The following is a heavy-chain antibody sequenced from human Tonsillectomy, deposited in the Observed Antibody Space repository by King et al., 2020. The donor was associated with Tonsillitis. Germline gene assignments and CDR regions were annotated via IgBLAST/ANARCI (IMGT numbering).Heavy chain of an antibody. D-gene: IGHD3-10*01. J-gene: IGHJ5*02. CDR3: ASLPNNYYDGSGNNNWFDP. Sequence: VQLQQWGAGLLKPSETLSLTCAVYGGSFSGYYWSWIRQPPGKGLEWIGEINHSGSTNYNPSLKSRVTISVDTSKNQFSLKLSSVTAADTAVYYCASLPNNYYDGSGNNNWFDPWGQGTLVTVSS. CDR1: GGSFSGYY. V-gene: IGHV4-34*01. CDR2: INHSGST.